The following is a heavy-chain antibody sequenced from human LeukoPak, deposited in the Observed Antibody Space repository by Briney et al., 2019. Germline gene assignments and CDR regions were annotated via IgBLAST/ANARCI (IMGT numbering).Heavy chain of an antibody. D-gene: IGHD5-18*01. V-gene: IGHV4-34*01. J-gene: IGHJ4*02. CDR2: INHSGST. CDR1: GGSFSGYY. Sequence: SETLSLTCAVYGGSFSGYYWSWVRQPPGKGLEWIGEINHSGSTNYNPSLKSRVTISVDTSKNQFSLKLSSVTAADTAVYYCARLQQLWCERSDLWGQGTVVTVSS. CDR3: ARLQQLWCERSDL.